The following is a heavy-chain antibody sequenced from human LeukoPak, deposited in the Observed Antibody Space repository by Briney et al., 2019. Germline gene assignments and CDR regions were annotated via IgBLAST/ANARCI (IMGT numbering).Heavy chain of an antibody. CDR2: INPSGGST. V-gene: IGHV1-46*01. Sequence: GASVKVSCKASGYTFTSYYMHWVRQAPGQGLEWMGIINPSGGSTSYAQKFQGRVTMTRDTSTSTVYMELSSLRSEDTAVYYCARDDVRPGITGTTYNWFDPWGQGTLVTVSS. J-gene: IGHJ5*02. CDR3: ARDDVRPGITGTTYNWFDP. CDR1: GYTFTSYY. D-gene: IGHD1-7*01.